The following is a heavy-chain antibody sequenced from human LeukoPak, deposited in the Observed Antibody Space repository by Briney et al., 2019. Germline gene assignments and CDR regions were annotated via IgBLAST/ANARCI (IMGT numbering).Heavy chain of an antibody. CDR1: GGSFAPYY. CDR2: IYYSGST. V-gene: IGHV4-59*01. CDR3: ARTSAFDV. J-gene: IGHJ3*01. Sequence: SETLSLTCTVSGGSFAPYYWSWIRQPPGKGLEWIGYIYYSGSTSYNPSLRSRVTISVDTSKNQLSLKLTSVTAADTAVYYCARTSAFDVWGQGTMVTVSS.